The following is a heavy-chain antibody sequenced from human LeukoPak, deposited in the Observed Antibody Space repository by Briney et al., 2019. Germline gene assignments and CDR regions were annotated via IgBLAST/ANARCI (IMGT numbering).Heavy chain of an antibody. J-gene: IGHJ4*02. D-gene: IGHD4-17*01. V-gene: IGHV3-11*05. CDR3: VRGYYGDYTLFDY. CDR2: ISSSSSYT. CDR1: GFTFSDYY. Sequence: GGSLRLSCAASGFTFSDYYMSWIRQAPGKGLEWVSYISSSSSYTNYADSVKGRFTISRDNSKNTLYLQMNSLRAEDTAVYYCVRGYYGDYTLFDYWGQGTLVTVSS.